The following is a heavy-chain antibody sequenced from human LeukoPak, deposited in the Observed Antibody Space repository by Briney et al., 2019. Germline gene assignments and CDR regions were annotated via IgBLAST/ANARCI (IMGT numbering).Heavy chain of an antibody. V-gene: IGHV3-21*04. CDR3: AKDQGITMIVVGDAFDI. Sequence: GGSLRLSCAASGFTFSSYSMNWVRQAPGKGLEWVSSISSSSSYIYYADSVKGRFTISRDNSKNTLYLQMNSLRAEDTAVYYCAKDQGITMIVVGDAFDIWGQGTMVTVSS. J-gene: IGHJ3*02. CDR2: ISSSSSYI. D-gene: IGHD3-22*01. CDR1: GFTFSSYS.